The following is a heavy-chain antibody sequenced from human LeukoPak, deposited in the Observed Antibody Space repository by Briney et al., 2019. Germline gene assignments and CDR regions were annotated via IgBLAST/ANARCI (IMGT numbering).Heavy chain of an antibody. Sequence: SETLSLTCTVSGGSISSYYWSWIRQPPGKGLEWIGYIYYTGSTNYNPSLKSRVNISVDKSKNHFSLKLTSVTAADTAVYYCAKDSSAGIDWFDPWGQGTLVTVSS. D-gene: IGHD3-10*01. V-gene: IGHV4-59*12. CDR3: AKDSSAGIDWFDP. CDR1: GGSISSYY. CDR2: IYYTGST. J-gene: IGHJ5*02.